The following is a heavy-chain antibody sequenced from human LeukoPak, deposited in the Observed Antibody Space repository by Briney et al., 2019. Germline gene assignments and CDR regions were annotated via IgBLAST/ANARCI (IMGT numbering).Heavy chain of an antibody. CDR3: SEGYFEPFDH. CDR1: GVSVSTSH. D-gene: IGHD2/OR15-2a*01. V-gene: IGHV4-59*02. J-gene: IGHJ4*02. Sequence: SETLSLTCNVSGVSVSTSHWNWIRQRPGKGLEWIGCLSYTGKTDYNPYLKSRVSISLGSSNNHFSLKLTSVTAADTAVYYCSEGYFEPFDHWGQGILVTVSS. CDR2: LSYTGKT.